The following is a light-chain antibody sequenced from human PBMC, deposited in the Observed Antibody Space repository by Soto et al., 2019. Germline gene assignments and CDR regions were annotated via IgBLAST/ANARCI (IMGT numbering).Light chain of an antibody. CDR3: MRALQTPLT. V-gene: IGKV2-28*01. CDR1: QGLLHSNGNNY. J-gene: IGKJ4*01. Sequence: DIVMTQSPLSLPVTPGEPASISCRSSQGLLHSNGNNYLDWYLQKPGQSPQLLIYLGSNRASGVPDRFSGSGSGTDFTLKISRVEAEDVGVYYCMRALQTPLTFGGGTKVDIK. CDR2: LGS.